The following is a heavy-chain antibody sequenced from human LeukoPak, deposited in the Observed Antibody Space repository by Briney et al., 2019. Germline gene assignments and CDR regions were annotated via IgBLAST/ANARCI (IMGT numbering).Heavy chain of an antibody. J-gene: IGHJ4*02. V-gene: IGHV1-69*05. CDR3: ASVAGSYERGYFDY. D-gene: IGHD1-26*01. Sequence: SVKVSCKASGGTFSSYAISWVRQAPGQGLEWMGGIIPIFGTANYAQKLQGRVTITTDESTSTAYMELSSLRSEDTAVYYCASVAGSYERGYFDYWGQGTLVTVSS. CDR1: GGTFSSYA. CDR2: IIPIFGTA.